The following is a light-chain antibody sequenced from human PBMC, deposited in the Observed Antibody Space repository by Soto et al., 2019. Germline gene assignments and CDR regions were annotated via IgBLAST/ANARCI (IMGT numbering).Light chain of an antibody. V-gene: IGKV3-11*01. CDR3: QQRSNWPPLYS. CDR2: DAS. CDR1: QSVSSY. Sequence: EIVLTQSPATLSLSPGARATLSCRASQSVSSYLAWYQQKPGQAPRLLIYDASNRATGIPARFSGSGSATDFTLNISSLEPEDFAVYYCQQRSNWPPLYSFGQGTKLESK. J-gene: IGKJ2*01.